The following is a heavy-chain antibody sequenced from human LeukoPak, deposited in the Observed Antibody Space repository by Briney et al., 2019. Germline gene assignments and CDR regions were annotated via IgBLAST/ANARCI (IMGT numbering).Heavy chain of an antibody. CDR1: GFTFSSYA. Sequence: GGSLRLSCSASGFTFSSYAMHWVRQAPGKGLEYVSAISSNGGSTYYADSVKGRFTISRDNSKNTLYLQMSSLRAEDTAVYYCVKDKPEWKKAAASFDYWGQGTTVTVSS. J-gene: IGHJ4*03. CDR3: VKDKPEWKKAAASFDY. CDR2: ISSNGGST. V-gene: IGHV3-64D*06. D-gene: IGHD6-13*01.